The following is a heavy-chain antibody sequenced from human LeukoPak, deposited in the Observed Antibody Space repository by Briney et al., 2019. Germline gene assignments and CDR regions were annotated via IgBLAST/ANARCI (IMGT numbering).Heavy chain of an antibody. D-gene: IGHD2-8*01. CDR2: ISDSGDYT. J-gene: IGHJ4*02. Sequence: PGGSLRLSCAGSGFTFSSYAMSWVRHAPGQGLEWVSVISDSGDYTSYADSVRGRFTISRDNSRNTLYLQMISLRPEDTAVYYCAKDPSIRKYCTNGVCSPFDCWGKGTLVTVSS. CDR3: AKDPSIRKYCTNGVCSPFDC. CDR1: GFTFSSYA. V-gene: IGHV3-23*01.